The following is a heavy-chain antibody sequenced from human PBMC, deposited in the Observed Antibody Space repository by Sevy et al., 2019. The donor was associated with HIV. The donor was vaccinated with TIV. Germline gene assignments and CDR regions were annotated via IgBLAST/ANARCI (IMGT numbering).Heavy chain of an antibody. CDR2: IWYDGSNK. Sequence: GESLKISCAASGFTFSSYGMHWVRQAPGKGLEGVAVIWYDGSNKYYADSVKDRFTISRDKSKNTLYLKMNSLRAEDTAVYYCAKEGATLAANYDDFDIWGQGTMVTVSS. D-gene: IGHD1-26*01. CDR3: AKEGATLAANYDDFDI. CDR1: GFTFSSYG. J-gene: IGHJ3*02. V-gene: IGHV3-33*03.